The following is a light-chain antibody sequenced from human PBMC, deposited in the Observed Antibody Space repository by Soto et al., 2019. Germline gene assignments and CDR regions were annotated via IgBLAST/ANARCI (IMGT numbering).Light chain of an antibody. V-gene: IGKV3-20*01. CDR3: HQYDKWPPIT. CDR1: QSVSSRF. J-gene: IGKJ5*01. Sequence: IVLTQSPLSLPVTPGEPATLSCRASQSVSSRFLAWYQQKPGQAPRLLMYGASNRATGIPDRFSGTGSGTDFTLTISRLEPEDFAVYYCHQYDKWPPITFGQGTRLEIK. CDR2: GAS.